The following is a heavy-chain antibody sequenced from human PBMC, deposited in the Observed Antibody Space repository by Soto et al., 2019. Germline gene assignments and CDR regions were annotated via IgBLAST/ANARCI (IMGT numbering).Heavy chain of an antibody. V-gene: IGHV3-74*01. Sequence: PGGSLRLSCAASGFTFSSYWMHWVRQAPGKGLVWVSRINSDGSSTSYADSVKGRFTISRDNAKNTLYLQMNSLRAEDTAVYYCARDMVGASQYYYDSSGYYEYYYGMDVWGQGTTVTVSS. CDR1: GFTFSSYW. CDR2: INSDGSST. D-gene: IGHD3-22*01. CDR3: ARDMVGASQYYYDSSGYYEYYYGMDV. J-gene: IGHJ6*02.